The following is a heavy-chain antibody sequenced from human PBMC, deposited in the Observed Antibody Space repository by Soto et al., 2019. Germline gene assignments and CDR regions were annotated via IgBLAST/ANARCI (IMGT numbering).Heavy chain of an antibody. Sequence: SETLSLTCAVSGGSISSYYWSLIRQPPGKGLEWIGYIYYSGSTNYNPSLKSRVTISVDTSKNQFSLKLSSVTAADTAVYYCARDRGDFWSGYYTVNAFDIWGQGTMVTVSS. D-gene: IGHD3-3*01. CDR2: IYYSGST. CDR1: GGSISSYY. CDR3: ARDRGDFWSGYYTVNAFDI. J-gene: IGHJ3*02. V-gene: IGHV4-59*01.